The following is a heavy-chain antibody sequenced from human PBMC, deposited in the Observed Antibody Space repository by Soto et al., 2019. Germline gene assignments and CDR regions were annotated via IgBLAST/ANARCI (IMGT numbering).Heavy chain of an antibody. D-gene: IGHD2-15*01. CDR1: GFTFSSYA. V-gene: IGHV3-30-3*01. CDR3: ARDGHDLSCSP. J-gene: IGHJ5*02. CDR2: ISYDGSNK. Sequence: QVQLVESGGGVVQPGRSLRLSCAASGFTFSSYAMHWVRQAPGKGLEWVAVISYDGSNKYYADSVKGRFTISRDNSKNTLYLQMNSLRAEDTAVYYCARDGHDLSCSPWGQGTLVTVSS.